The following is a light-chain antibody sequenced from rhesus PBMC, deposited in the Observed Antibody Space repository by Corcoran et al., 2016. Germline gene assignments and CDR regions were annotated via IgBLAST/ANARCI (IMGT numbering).Light chain of an antibody. CDR1: QSVSSS. CDR3: QQYSPWTFT. CDR2: GAS. Sequence: EIVMTQSPATLSLSLGERATLSCRASQSVSSSLAWYQQKPGQDPMHRIYGASSRATGIPDRFRGTGAGTEFTLTIRSLEPEDFAVYYCQQYSPWTFTFGPGTKLDIK. J-gene: IGKJ3*01. V-gene: IGKV3-42*03.